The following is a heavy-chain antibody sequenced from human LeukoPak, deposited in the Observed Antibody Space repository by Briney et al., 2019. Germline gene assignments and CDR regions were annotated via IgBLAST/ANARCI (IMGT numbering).Heavy chain of an antibody. Sequence: PGGSLRLSCAASGFSFTKYMMSWVRQAPGKGLEWVASIKQDGSEKYYVESMKGRFTISRDNAKNALYLQMNSLRDEDTAIYYCARLFGSHDYWGQGTPVPVTS. CDR1: GFSFTKYM. CDR3: ARLFGSHDY. D-gene: IGHD1-26*01. V-gene: IGHV3-7*01. CDR2: IKQDGSEK. J-gene: IGHJ4*02.